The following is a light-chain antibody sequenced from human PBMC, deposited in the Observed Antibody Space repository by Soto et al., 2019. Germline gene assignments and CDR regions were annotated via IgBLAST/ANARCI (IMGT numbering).Light chain of an antibody. CDR1: QSVSSSY. J-gene: IGKJ4*01. V-gene: IGKV3-20*01. Sequence: EIVLTQSPGTLSLSPGERATLSCRASQSVSSSYLAWYQQKPGQAPRLLIYGASRMAAGIPDRFSGSGSGTDFTLTISRLEPEDFAVYYCQQYGSSALTFGGGTKV. CDR2: GAS. CDR3: QQYGSSALT.